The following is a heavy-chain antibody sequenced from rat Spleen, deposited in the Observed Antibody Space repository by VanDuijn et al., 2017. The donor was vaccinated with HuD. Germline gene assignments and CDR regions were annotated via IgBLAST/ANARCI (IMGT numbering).Heavy chain of an antibody. J-gene: IGHJ2*01. CDR1: GFTFSDYA. D-gene: IGHD1-2*01. V-gene: IGHV5-17*01. Sequence: EVQLVESGGGLVQPGRSLKLSCAASGFTFSDYAMAWVRQAPKKGLEWVATIIYDGSSTFYRDSVKGRFIISRDNAKSTLYLQMDSLRSEDTATYYCATAHLDYWGQGVMVTVSS. CDR3: ATAHLDY. CDR2: IIYDGSST.